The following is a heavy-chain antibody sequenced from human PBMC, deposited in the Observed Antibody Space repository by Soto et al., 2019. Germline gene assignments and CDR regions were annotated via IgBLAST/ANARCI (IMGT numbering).Heavy chain of an antibody. CDR2: INHSGST. CDR3: ATAVVVVAATYFDY. Sequence: QVQLQQWGAGLLKPSETLSLTCAVYGGSFSGYYWSWIRQPPGKGLEWIGEINHSGSTNYNPSLNSRVTISVDTSKNQFSLKLSSVTAADTAVYYCATAVVVVAATYFDYWGQGTLVTVSS. D-gene: IGHD2-15*01. J-gene: IGHJ4*02. V-gene: IGHV4-34*01. CDR1: GGSFSGYY.